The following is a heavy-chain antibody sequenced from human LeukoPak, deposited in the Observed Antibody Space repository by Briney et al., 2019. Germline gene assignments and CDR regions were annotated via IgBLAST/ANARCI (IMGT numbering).Heavy chain of an antibody. CDR3: ARGGRWKFDP. D-gene: IGHD1-1*01. CDR2: INHSGST. CDR1: GGSFSGYY. V-gene: IGHV4-34*01. Sequence: TSSETLSLTCAVYGGSFSGYYWSWIRQPPGKGLEWIGEINHSGSTNYNPSLKSRVTISVDTSKNQFSLKLSSVTAADTAVYYCARGGRWKFDPWGQGTLVTVSS. J-gene: IGHJ5*02.